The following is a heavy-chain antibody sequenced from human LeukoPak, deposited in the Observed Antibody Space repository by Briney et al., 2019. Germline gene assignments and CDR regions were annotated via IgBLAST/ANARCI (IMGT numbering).Heavy chain of an antibody. J-gene: IGHJ5*02. D-gene: IGHD5-24*01. CDR3: ARGPPPREGHWFDP. CDR2: MYYTGNT. CDR1: GVSIRSTGYH. V-gene: IGHV4-39*01. Sequence: PSETLSLTCNVSGVSIRSTGYHWGWIRQPPGKGLEWIGTMYYTGNTYYNPSLKSRVTIVEDTSKNQFSLKLSSVTAADTAVYYCARGPPPREGHWFDPWGQGTLVTVSS.